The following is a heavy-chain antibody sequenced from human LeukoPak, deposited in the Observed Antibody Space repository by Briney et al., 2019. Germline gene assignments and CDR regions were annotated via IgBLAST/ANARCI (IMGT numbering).Heavy chain of an antibody. CDR1: GGSISSYY. D-gene: IGHD3-22*01. V-gene: IGHV4-59*01. Sequence: SETLCLTCTVPGGSISSYYGSWVRQPPGQGLEWLGYIYYSGSTNDNPSPKSRVAISADTSKNQFSRKRRCVTAADTAVYFCARVGTVLGYDSSGYYSPYYYYYYMDVWGKGTTVTISS. CDR3: ARVGTVLGYDSSGYYSPYYYYYYMDV. J-gene: IGHJ6*03. CDR2: IYYSGST.